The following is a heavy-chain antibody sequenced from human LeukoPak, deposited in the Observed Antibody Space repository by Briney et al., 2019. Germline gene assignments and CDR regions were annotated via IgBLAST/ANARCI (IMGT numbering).Heavy chain of an antibody. Sequence: GESLQISCKCSGYSCTSYWIGWVRQMPGKGLEWMGIIYPGDSDTRYRPSFQGQVAISADKSISTAYLQGSSLKASDTAMYYCATPYPREYCSTSTCYFNYWGQGTLVTVSS. CDR3: ATPYPREYCSTSTCYFNY. D-gene: IGHD2-2*01. CDR2: IYPGDSDT. V-gene: IGHV5-51*01. J-gene: IGHJ4*02. CDR1: GYSCTSYW.